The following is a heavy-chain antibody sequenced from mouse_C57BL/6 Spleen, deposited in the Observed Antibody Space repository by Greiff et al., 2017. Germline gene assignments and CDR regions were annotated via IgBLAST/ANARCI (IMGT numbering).Heavy chain of an antibody. V-gene: IGHV3-6*01. CDR3: ARGGSSGTDFDY. Sequence: EVQLQESGPGLVKPSQSLSLTCSVTGYSITSGYYWNWIRQFPGNKLEWMGYISYDGSNNYNPSLKNRISITRDTSKNQFFLKLNSVTTEDTATYYCARGGSSGTDFDYWGQGTTLTVSS. J-gene: IGHJ2*01. CDR2: ISYDGSN. D-gene: IGHD3-2*02. CDR1: GYSITSGYY.